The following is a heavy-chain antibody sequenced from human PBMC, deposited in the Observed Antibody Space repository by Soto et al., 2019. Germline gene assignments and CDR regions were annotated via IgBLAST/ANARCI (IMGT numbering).Heavy chain of an antibody. Sequence: QVQLQESGPGLVKPSETLSLTCTVSGGSINDYYWSWTRQPPGKGLEWIAYCLRPDYTGYNPSLRNRFTISSDTSKNQFSLRLISVTAADTADYYCVAGPDRAKSAYWGQGTLVTVSS. CDR1: GGSINDYY. J-gene: IGHJ4*01. V-gene: IGHV4-59*01. CDR3: VAGPDRAKSAY. CDR2: CLRPDYT.